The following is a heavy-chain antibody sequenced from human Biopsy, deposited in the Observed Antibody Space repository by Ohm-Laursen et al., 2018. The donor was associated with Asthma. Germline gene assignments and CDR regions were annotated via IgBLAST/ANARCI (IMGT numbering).Heavy chain of an antibody. Sequence: GTLSLTCTVSGGSITSSSYYWGWIRQPPGKGMEWIGEIYHSGSTNYNPSLKSRVTISLDTSKNQLSLKMSSVTAADTAVYFCVRHQYSSSWSTFDYWGQGALVTVSS. CDR3: VRHQYSSSWSTFDY. CDR1: GGSITSSSYY. D-gene: IGHD3-22*01. J-gene: IGHJ4*02. CDR2: IYHSGST. V-gene: IGHV4-39*01.